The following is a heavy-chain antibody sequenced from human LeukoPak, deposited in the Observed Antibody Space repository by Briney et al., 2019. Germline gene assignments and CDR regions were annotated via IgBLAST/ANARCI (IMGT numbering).Heavy chain of an antibody. CDR2: AYYRSKWYD. CDR1: GDSVSHNSAT. V-gene: IGHV6-1*01. CDR3: ASDRGVGAAVYFDF. Sequence: SQTLSLPRAVSGDSVSHNSATWNWIRQSPSRGLEWLGRAYYRSKWYDDYAVSVKGRITINPDTSKNQFSLHLNSVTPEDTAVYYCASDRGVGAAVYFDFWGQGILVTVAS. D-gene: IGHD6-13*01. J-gene: IGHJ4*02.